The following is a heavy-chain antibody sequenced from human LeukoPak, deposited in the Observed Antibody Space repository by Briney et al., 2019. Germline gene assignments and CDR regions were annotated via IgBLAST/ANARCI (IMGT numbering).Heavy chain of an antibody. CDR2: IYYSEST. CDR1: GGSISSYY. CDR3: AREGDGYNGNFDY. D-gene: IGHD5-24*01. Sequence: TPSVTLSLTCTVSGGSISSYYWSWIRQPPGKGLEWIGYIYYSESTHYNPSLKSRVTISLDTSKNQFSLKLTSVTAADTAVYYCAREGDGYNGNFDYWGQGTLVTVSS. J-gene: IGHJ4*02. V-gene: IGHV4-59*01.